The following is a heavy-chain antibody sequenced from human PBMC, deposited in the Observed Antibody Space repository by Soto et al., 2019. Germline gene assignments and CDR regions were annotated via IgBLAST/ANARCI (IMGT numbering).Heavy chain of an antibody. V-gene: IGHV1-18*04. CDR3: ARRAAANWFDP. Sequence: VSCKASGYTFPSYGISWVRQAPGQGLEWMGWISAYNGNTNYAQKLQGRVTMTTDTSTSTAYMELRSLRSDDTAVYYCARRAAANWFDPWGQGTLVTVSS. J-gene: IGHJ5*02. CDR1: GYTFPSYG. CDR2: ISAYNGNT. D-gene: IGHD6-13*01.